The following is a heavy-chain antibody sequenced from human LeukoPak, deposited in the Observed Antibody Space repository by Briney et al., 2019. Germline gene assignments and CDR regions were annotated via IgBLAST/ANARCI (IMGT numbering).Heavy chain of an antibody. CDR1: GFTFSSYW. V-gene: IGHV3-74*01. CDR3: ARLRGYYDSSDH. Sequence: GGSLRLSCAASGFTFSSYWMHWVRQAPGKGLVWVSRINSDGSSISYADSVKGRFTISRDNAKNTLYLQMNSLRLEDTAVYYCARLRGYYDSSDHWGQGTLVTVSS. D-gene: IGHD3-22*01. J-gene: IGHJ4*02. CDR2: INSDGSSI.